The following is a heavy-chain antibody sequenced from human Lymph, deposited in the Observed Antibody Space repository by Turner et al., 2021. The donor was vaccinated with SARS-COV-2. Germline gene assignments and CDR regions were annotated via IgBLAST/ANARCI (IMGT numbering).Heavy chain of an antibody. CDR2: ISSEGVST. D-gene: IGHD3-3*01. J-gene: IGHJ4*02. CDR1: GFTFSSYA. CDR3: ARDWRAGNY. Sequence: EVQLVESGGGLVQPGGSLRLSCAASGFTFSSYAMHWVRQALGKGLEYVSAISSEGVSTNYANSVKGRFTISRDNSKNTLYLQMGSLRAEDMAVYYCARDWRAGNYWGQGTLVTVSS. V-gene: IGHV3-64*01.